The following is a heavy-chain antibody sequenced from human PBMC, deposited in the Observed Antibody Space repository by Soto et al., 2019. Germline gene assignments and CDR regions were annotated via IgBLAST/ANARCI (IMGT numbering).Heavy chain of an antibody. D-gene: IGHD2-15*01. CDR1: GDSVSSNSAA. CDR3: ARARPSYCSGGSCYSQFDP. V-gene: IGHV6-1*01. J-gene: IGHJ5*02. Sequence: QSQTLSLTCAISGDSVSSNSAAWNWIRQSPSRGLEWLGRTYYRSKWYNDYAVSVKSRITINPDTSKNQFSLQLNSVTPEDTAVYYCARARPSYCSGGSCYSQFDPWGQGTLVTVSS. CDR2: TYYRSKWYN.